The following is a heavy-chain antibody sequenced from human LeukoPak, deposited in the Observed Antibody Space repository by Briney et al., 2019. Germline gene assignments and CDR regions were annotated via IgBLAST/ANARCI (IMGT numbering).Heavy chain of an antibody. D-gene: IGHD4-17*01. J-gene: IGHJ4*02. V-gene: IGHV4-39*01. CDR2: IYYSGST. Sequence: SETLSLTCTVSSGSISSSSYYWGWIRQPPGKGLEWIGSIYYSGSTYYNPSLKSRVTISVDTSKNQFSLKLSSVTAADTAVYYCASADYGDYSDHFDYWGQGTLVTVSS. CDR3: ASADYGDYSDHFDY. CDR1: SGSISSSSYY.